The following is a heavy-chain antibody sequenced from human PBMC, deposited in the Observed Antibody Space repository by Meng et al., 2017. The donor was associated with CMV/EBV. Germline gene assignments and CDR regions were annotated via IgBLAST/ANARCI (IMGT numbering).Heavy chain of an antibody. D-gene: IGHD2-2*01. CDR3: ARERGFVVVVPAANGPFDY. CDR1: GGSISSSSYY. V-gene: IGHV4-39*07. J-gene: IGHJ4*02. Sequence: GSLRLSCTVSGGSISSSSYYWGWIRQPPGKGLEWIGSIYYSGSTYYNPSLKSRVTISVDTSKNQFSLKLSSVTAADTAVYYCARERGFVVVVPAANGPFDYWGQGTLVTVSS. CDR2: IYYSGST.